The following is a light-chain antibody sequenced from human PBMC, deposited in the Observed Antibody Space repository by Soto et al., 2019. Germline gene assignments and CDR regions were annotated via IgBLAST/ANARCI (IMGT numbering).Light chain of an antibody. CDR1: QSVRSN. CDR3: QQYNDWPPWT. V-gene: IGKV3-15*01. J-gene: IGKJ1*01. CDR2: GAS. Sequence: EIVMTQSPATLSVSPGERVTLSCRASQSVRSNLAWYQQKPGQAPRLLIYGASTRATGLPARFSGSGSGTEFTLTISSLQSEDFAVYYCQQYNDWPPWTFGQGTKVDIK.